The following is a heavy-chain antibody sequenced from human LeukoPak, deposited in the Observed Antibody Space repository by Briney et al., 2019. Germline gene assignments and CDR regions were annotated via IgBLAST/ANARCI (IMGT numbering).Heavy chain of an antibody. Sequence: KTSETLSLTCTVSGGSFSSYYWTWIRQPAGKGLEWIGRIYSSGNTNYNPPLNSQVTIPIDLSKHQFPLKLSSVNAADTAVYYCARDLGYGYYFYYYLDVWGKGTTVTVSS. V-gene: IGHV4-4*07. J-gene: IGHJ6*03. D-gene: IGHD5-18*01. CDR3: ARDLGYGYYFYYYLDV. CDR2: IYSSGNT. CDR1: GGSFSSYY.